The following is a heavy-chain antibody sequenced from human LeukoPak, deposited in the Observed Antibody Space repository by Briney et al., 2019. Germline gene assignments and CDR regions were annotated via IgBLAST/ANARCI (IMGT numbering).Heavy chain of an antibody. CDR3: ARSPTSPLYYYDSSGYYYDPYNWFDP. Sequence: GGSLRLSCAAPGFTFSSYSMNWVRQAPGKGLEWVSSISSSSTYIYYADSVKGRFTISRDNAKNSLFLQMNSLRAEDTAVYYCARSPTSPLYYYDSSGYYYDPYNWFDPWGQGTLVTVSS. CDR1: GFTFSSYS. D-gene: IGHD3-22*01. CDR2: ISSSSTYI. V-gene: IGHV3-21*01. J-gene: IGHJ5*02.